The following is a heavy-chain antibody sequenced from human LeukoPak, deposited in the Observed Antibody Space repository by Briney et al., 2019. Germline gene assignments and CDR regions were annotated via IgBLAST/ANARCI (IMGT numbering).Heavy chain of an antibody. V-gene: IGHV3-48*01. CDR2: ISSSSSTI. CDR3: AMSYDILTGYPFDY. CDR1: GFTFSTYD. D-gene: IGHD3-9*01. J-gene: IGHJ4*02. Sequence: GGSLRLSCAASGFTFSTYDMNWVRQAPGKGLEWVSYISSSSSTIYYADSVKGRFTISRDNAKNSLYLQMNSLRAEDTAVYYCAMSYDILTGYPFDYWGQGTLVTVSS.